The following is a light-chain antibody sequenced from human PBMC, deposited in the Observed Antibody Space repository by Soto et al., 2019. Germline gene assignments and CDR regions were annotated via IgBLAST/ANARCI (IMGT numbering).Light chain of an antibody. CDR1: QSVSSF. V-gene: IGKV3-20*01. CDR3: QQYGSSPPRT. CDR2: GAS. J-gene: IGKJ1*01. Sequence: DIVLTQSPATLSLSPGERATLTCRASQSVSSFLAWYQQKPGQAPRLLIYGASSRATGIPDRFSGSGSGTDFTLTISRLEPEDFAVYYCQQYGSSPPRTFGQGTKVDIK.